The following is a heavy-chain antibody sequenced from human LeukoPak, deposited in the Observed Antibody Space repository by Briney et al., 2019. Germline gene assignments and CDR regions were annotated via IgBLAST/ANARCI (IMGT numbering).Heavy chain of an antibody. V-gene: IGHV3-23*01. Sequence: ETLSLTCTVSGGSISSSSYYWGWIRQPPGKGLEWVSAISGSGGSTYYADSVKGRFTISRDNSKNTLYLQMNSLRAEDTAVYYCANLLIAVAGTGWFDPWGQGTLVTVSS. D-gene: IGHD6-19*01. J-gene: IGHJ5*02. CDR2: ISGSGGST. CDR3: ANLLIAVAGTGWFDP. CDR1: GGSISSSSYY.